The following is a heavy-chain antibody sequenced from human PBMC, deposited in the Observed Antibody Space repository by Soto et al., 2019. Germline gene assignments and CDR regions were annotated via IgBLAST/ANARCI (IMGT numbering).Heavy chain of an antibody. V-gene: IGHV2-26*01. CDR3: AHLSGGSPPYYYYYGMDV. Sequence: SGPTLVNPTETLTLTCTVSGFSLSNARLGVSWVRQPPGKALEWLAHIFSNDERSYSTSLKSRLTITKDTSKNQVVLTMTNMDPVDTATYYCAHLSGGSPPYYYYYGMDVWGQGTTVTVSS. CDR2: IFSNDER. CDR1: GFSLSNARLG. D-gene: IGHD3-10*01. J-gene: IGHJ6*02.